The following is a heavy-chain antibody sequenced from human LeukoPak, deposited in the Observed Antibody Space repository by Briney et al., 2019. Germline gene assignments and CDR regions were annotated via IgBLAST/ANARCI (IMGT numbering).Heavy chain of an antibody. D-gene: IGHD1-7*01. CDR1: GYTFTGYY. CDR2: INPNSGGT. CDR3: ARRGGITGTSEHWGFDP. V-gene: IGHV1-2*02. J-gene: IGHJ5*02. Sequence: ASVKVSCKASGYTFTGYYMHWVRQAPGQGLEWMGWINPNSGGTNYAQKFQGRVTMTRDTSISTAYMELSRLRSDDTAVYYCARRGGITGTSEHWGFDPWGQGTLVTVSS.